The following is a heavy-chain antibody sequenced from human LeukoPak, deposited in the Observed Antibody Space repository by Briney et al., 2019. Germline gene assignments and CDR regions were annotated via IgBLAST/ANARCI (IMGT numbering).Heavy chain of an antibody. J-gene: IGHJ4*02. D-gene: IGHD3-10*01. Sequence: GGSLRLSCAASGFTFSSYWMSWVRQAPGKGLEWVANIKQDGSEKYYVDSVKGRFTISRDNSKNTLYLQMNSLRAEDTAVYYCARDRLPLKWFGELPAGGEYDYWGQGTLVTVSS. CDR3: ARDRLPLKWFGELPAGGEYDY. CDR2: IKQDGSEK. CDR1: GFTFSSYW. V-gene: IGHV3-7*01.